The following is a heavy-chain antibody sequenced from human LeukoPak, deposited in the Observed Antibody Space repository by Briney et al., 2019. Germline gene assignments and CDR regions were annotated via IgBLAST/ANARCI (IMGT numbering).Heavy chain of an antibody. CDR1: GGTFSIYA. D-gene: IGHD6-19*01. CDR2: IIPIFGTA. V-gene: IGHV1-69*13. J-gene: IGHJ4*02. Sequence: GASVTVSCKASGGTFSIYAISWVRRAPGQGLEWMGGIIPIFGTANYAQKFQGRVTITADESTSTVYMELSSLRSEDTAVYYCARASGILGWTPFDYWGQGTLVTVSS. CDR3: ARASGILGWTPFDY.